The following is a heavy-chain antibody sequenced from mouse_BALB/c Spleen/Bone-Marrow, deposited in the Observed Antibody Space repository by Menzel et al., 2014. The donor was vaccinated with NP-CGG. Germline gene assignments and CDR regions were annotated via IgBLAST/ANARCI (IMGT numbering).Heavy chain of an antibody. J-gene: IGHJ4*01. CDR1: GDRITSND. CDR2: IRAPDGST. D-gene: IGHD2-4*01. Sequence: SCAASGDRITSNDMTWVRQAPGKGLEWVSSIRAPDGSTYYADSVKGRFTISRDNSKNTLYLQMNSLRAEDTAVYYCATSDCLSSDLGYWGQGTLVTVS. CDR3: ATSDCLSSDLGY. V-gene: IGHV5-12-1*01.